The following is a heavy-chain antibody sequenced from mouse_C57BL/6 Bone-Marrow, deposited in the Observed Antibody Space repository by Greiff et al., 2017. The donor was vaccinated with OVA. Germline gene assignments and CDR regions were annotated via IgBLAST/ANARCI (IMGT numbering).Heavy chain of an antibody. D-gene: IGHD1-1*01. Sequence: QVQLQQPGAELVEPGASVKLSCKASGYTFTSYWMHWVQQRPGQGLEWIGMIHPTSGSTNYNEKFKSKATLTVDKSSSTAYMQLSSLTSEDSAVYYCARTDYGSSRGFAYWGQGTLVTVSA. CDR3: ARTDYGSSRGFAY. V-gene: IGHV1-64*01. CDR1: GYTFTSYW. J-gene: IGHJ3*01. CDR2: IHPTSGST.